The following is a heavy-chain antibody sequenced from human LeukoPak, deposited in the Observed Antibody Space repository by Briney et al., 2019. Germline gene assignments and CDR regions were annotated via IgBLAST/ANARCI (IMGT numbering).Heavy chain of an antibody. D-gene: IGHD4-17*01. V-gene: IGHV3-23*01. J-gene: IGHJ4*02. CDR2: ISSSGDTT. Sequence: GGTLRLSCAASGFTFSNYGMTWVRQAPGKGLEWLSSISSSGDTTYYADSVKGRFAISRDTSKSTVYLQMNSLRAEDTALYYCAKPYVDAALTYFDYWGQGTLVTVSS. CDR1: GFTFSNYG. CDR3: AKPYVDAALTYFDY.